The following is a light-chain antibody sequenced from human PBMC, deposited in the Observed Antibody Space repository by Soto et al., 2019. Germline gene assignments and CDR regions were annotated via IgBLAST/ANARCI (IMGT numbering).Light chain of an antibody. CDR3: QQGDSFPFT. CDR1: QDISSW. CDR2: AAS. Sequence: DIQMTPSPSTLSASVGDRVTITCRASQDISSWVAWYQQKPGKAPKLLISAASSLQSGVPRRFSGSGSGTDFTLVISSLQAEDFATYFCQQGDSFPFTFGGGTRVDIK. V-gene: IGKV1-12*01. J-gene: IGKJ4*01.